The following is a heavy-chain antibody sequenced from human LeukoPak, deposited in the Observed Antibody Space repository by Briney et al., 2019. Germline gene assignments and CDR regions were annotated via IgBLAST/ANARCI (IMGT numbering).Heavy chain of an antibody. CDR2: ISADGGST. J-gene: IGHJ4*02. V-gene: IGHV3-43*02. CDR1: GLNFDDSA. CDR3: ARIPGGSGSQYDY. Sequence: GGSLRLSCVASGLNFDDSAMHWVRQAPGKGLEWVSLISADGGSTFSADSVKGRFTTSRDNAENTVYLQMNSLRADDTAVYYCARIPGGSGSQYDYWGQGTLVIVSS. D-gene: IGHD3-10*01.